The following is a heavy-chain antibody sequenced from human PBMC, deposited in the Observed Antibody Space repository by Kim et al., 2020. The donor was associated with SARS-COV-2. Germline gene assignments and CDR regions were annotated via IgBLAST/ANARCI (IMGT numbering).Heavy chain of an antibody. CDR3: ATDSGYDDFDY. D-gene: IGHD5-12*01. J-gene: IGHJ4*02. V-gene: IGHV1-24*01. Sequence: TIYAQKFPGRVSMTEYTSTDTAYMEMSSLRSEDTAVYYCATDSGYDDFDYWGQGTLVTVSS. CDR2: T.